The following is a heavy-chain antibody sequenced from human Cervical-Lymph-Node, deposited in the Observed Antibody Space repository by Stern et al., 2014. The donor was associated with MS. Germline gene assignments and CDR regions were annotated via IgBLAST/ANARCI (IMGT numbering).Heavy chain of an antibody. Sequence: QVQLVQSGAEVKKPGASVKVSCKASGNTFTGYYIHWVRQAPGQGLEWMGRINRNTGGANYAQNFQSKVTMTWDTSINTAYMELSRLTSDDPAVYYWARSVCVTIFGVNSDWLSPWGQGTLVTVSS. J-gene: IGHJ5*02. CDR1: GNTFTGYY. V-gene: IGHV1-2*06. CDR2: INRNTGGA. D-gene: IGHD3-3*01. CDR3: ARSVCVTIFGVNSDWLSP.